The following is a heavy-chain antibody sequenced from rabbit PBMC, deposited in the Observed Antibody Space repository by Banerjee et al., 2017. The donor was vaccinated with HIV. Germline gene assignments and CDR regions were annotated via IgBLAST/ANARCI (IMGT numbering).Heavy chain of an antibody. D-gene: IGHD4-1*01. J-gene: IGHJ4*01. Sequence: QEQLVESGGGLVQPGGSLKLSCKASGFDFSSYGVSWVRQAPGKGLEWIGYITYGGSAYYASWVKGRFTISKASWTTVTLQMTSLTAADTASYFCARDLAGVIGWNFGLWGPGTLVTVS. CDR3: ARDLAGVIGWNFGL. CDR1: GFDFSSYG. CDR2: ITYGGSA. V-gene: IGHV1S39*01.